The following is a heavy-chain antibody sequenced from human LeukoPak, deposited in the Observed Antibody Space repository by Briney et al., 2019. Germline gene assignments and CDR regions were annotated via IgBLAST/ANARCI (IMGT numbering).Heavy chain of an antibody. J-gene: IGHJ4*02. Sequence: ASVKVSCKVSGYTLTELSMHWVRQAPGKGLEWMGGFDPEDGETIYARKFQGRVTMTEDTSTDTAYMELSSLRSEDTAVYYCATVEEQWLVLVYWGQGTLVTVSS. CDR1: GYTLTELS. D-gene: IGHD6-19*01. CDR3: ATVEEQWLVLVY. CDR2: FDPEDGET. V-gene: IGHV1-24*01.